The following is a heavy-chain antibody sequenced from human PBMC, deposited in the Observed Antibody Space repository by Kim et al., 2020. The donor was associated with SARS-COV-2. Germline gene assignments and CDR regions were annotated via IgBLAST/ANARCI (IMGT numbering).Heavy chain of an antibody. J-gene: IGHJ4*02. V-gene: IGHV3-30-3*01. D-gene: IGHD3-10*01. CDR1: GFTFSNYV. CDR2: TSFDGTNE. CDR3: AREGSYYYASGTPLDPLNAFDY. Sequence: GGSLRLSCAASGFTFSNYVVHWVRQPPGKGLEWVAVTSFDGTNEYYADSVRGRFTISRDKSKNTLYLQMNSLRPEDTAVYFCAREGSYYYASGTPLDPLNAFDYWGQGTLVTVSS.